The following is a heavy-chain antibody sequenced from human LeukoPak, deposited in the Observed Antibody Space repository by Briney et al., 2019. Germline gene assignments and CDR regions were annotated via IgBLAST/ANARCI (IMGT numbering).Heavy chain of an antibody. CDR1: GFTFRNYG. V-gene: IGHV3-30*03. CDR2: ISYDGSIK. Sequence: PGSSLRLSYAASGFTFRNYGMHWVRQAPGKGLEGVAVISYDGSIKNYADSVRGRFTISRDNSKNTLYLQGNSLRVEDTAMYYCASGKWEVLFGYWGQGTLVTVCS. J-gene: IGHJ4*02. CDR3: ASGKWEVLFGY. D-gene: IGHD1-26*01.